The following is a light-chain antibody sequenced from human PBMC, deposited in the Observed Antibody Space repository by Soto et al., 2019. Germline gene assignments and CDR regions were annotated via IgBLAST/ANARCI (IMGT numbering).Light chain of an antibody. CDR3: QQYNNWPPWT. CDR2: GAS. Sequence: EIVMTQSPATLSVSPGERAPLSCRASQSVSNNYLAWYQQKPGQAPRLLIYGASTRATGIPARFSGSGSGTEFTLTISSLQSEDFAVYYCQQYNNWPPWTFGQGTKVDIK. V-gene: IGKV3-15*01. J-gene: IGKJ1*01. CDR1: QSVSNN.